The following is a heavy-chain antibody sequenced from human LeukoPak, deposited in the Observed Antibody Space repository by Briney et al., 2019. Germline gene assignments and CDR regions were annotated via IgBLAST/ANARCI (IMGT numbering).Heavy chain of an antibody. J-gene: IGHJ3*02. CDR1: GGSISSYY. V-gene: IGHV4-59*01. Sequence: PSETLSLTCTVSGGSISSYYWSWIRQPPGKGLEWIGYIYYSGSTNYNPSLKSRVTISVDTSKNQFSLKLSSVTAADTAVYYCARGVSSAAFDIWGQGTMVTVSS. CDR3: ARGVSSAAFDI. CDR2: IYYSGST. D-gene: IGHD3-22*01.